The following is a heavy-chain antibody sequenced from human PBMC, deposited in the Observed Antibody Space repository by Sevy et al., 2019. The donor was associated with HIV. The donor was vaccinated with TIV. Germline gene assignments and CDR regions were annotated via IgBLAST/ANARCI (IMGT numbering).Heavy chain of an antibody. J-gene: IGHJ4*02. V-gene: IGHV1-2*06. CDR1: GYTFTGYY. CDR2: INPNRGGT. CDR3: ARDPVLLWSRGGFDY. Sequence: ASVKVSCKASGYTFTGYYMHWVRQAPGQGLEWMGRINPNRGGTNYAQKFQGRVTMTRDTSISTAYMELSRLRSDDTAVYYCARDPVLLWSRGGFDYWGQGTLVTVSS. D-gene: IGHD3-10*01.